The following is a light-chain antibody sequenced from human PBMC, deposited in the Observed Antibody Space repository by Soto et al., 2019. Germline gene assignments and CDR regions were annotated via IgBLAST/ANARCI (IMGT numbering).Light chain of an antibody. J-gene: IGLJ2*01. CDR1: SGDIGSYNR. CDR3: QSYDNSLRRV. V-gene: IGLV2-14*03. CDR2: ADT. Sequence: QSALTQPASVSGSPGQSITISCTGTSGDIGSYNRVSWYQQHPGKAPKLLIYADTNRPSGVPDRFSGSKSGASASLAITGLQAEDEADYYCQSYDNSLRRVFGGGTKVTVL.